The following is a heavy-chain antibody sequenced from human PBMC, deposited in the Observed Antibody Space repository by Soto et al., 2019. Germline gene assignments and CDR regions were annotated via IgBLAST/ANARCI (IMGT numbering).Heavy chain of an antibody. J-gene: IGHJ4*02. CDR2: IYSGGST. V-gene: IGHV3-66*01. Sequence: GGSLRLSCAASGFTVSSNYMSWVRQAPGKGLEWVSVIYSGGSTYYADSVKGRFTISRDNSKNTLYLQMNSLRAEDTAVYYCARAHYASYSSSYYFDYWGQGTLVTVSS. CDR1: GFTVSSNY. D-gene: IGHD6-6*01. CDR3: ARAHYASYSSSYYFDY.